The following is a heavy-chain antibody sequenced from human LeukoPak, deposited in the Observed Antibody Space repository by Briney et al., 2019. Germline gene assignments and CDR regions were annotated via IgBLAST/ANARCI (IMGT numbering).Heavy chain of an antibody. CDR1: GFAFSTYA. J-gene: IGHJ3*02. D-gene: IGHD3/OR15-3a*01. V-gene: IGHV3-23*01. CDR3: AKERWTTTAFDI. Sequence: RGSLRLSCPAAGFAFSTYAMSWVRQAPGKGLEWVSAISGSGGSTYYADSVKGRFTISRDNSKNTLYLQMNSLRAEDTAIYYCAKERWTTTAFDIWGQGTMVTVSS. CDR2: ISGSGGST.